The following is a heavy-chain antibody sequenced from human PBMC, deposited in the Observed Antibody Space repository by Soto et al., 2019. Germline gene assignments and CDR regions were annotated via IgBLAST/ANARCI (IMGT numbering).Heavy chain of an antibody. D-gene: IGHD3-3*01. CDR2: ISGSGDVT. CDR3: ARGPTIFGVGVDAFDI. V-gene: IGHV3-23*01. Sequence: EVQLLESGGGLVQPGGSLRLSCAASGFTLSSYALSWVRQAPGKGLEWVSGISGSGDVTFYADSVKGRFTISRDNSKNPLYRQMNSLRVDDTAVYYCARGPTIFGVGVDAFDIWGQGTMVTVSS. CDR1: GFTLSSYA. J-gene: IGHJ3*02.